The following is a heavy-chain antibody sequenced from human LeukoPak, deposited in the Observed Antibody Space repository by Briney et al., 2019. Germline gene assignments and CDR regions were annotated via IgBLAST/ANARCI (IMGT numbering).Heavy chain of an antibody. D-gene: IGHD4-17*01. Sequence: QSGGSLRLSCAASGFTFDDYTMHWVRQAPGKGLERVSLISWDGGSTYYADSVKGRFTISRDNSKNSLYLQMNSLRTEDTALYYCAKDFADYGDYVTYFQHWGQGTLVTVSS. CDR2: ISWDGGST. CDR1: GFTFDDYT. J-gene: IGHJ1*01. V-gene: IGHV3-43*01. CDR3: AKDFADYGDYVTYFQH.